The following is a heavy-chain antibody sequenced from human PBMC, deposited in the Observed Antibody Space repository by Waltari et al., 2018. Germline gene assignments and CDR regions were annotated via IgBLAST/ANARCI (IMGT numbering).Heavy chain of an antibody. V-gene: IGHV1-69*16. D-gene: IGHD2-15*01. Sequence: QVQLVQSGAEVKKPGSSVKVSCTASGGSFRSYSINWVRQVPGQGLEWMGGIITNLGIADYATKFQDRVTISADEFTRTAYMEVRSLLPEDTAVYYCARDGDYGGNAPSDYWGQGTLVTVSS. CDR2: IITNLGIA. J-gene: IGHJ4*02. CDR1: GGSFRSYS. CDR3: ARDGDYGGNAPSDY.